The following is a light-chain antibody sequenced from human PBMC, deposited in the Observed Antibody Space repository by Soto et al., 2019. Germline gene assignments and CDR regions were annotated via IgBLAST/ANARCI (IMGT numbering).Light chain of an antibody. CDR2: AAT. V-gene: IGKV1-39*01. Sequence: DIQMTQSPSPLSASVGDRVSITCRASQSISGYLNWYQQRPGEAPKLLVFAATSLQSGVPTRFRGSGSGTVFTLTINSLRPEDFATYYCQQSYRTPATFGQGTRLEI. CDR3: QQSYRTPAT. CDR1: QSISGY. J-gene: IGKJ5*01.